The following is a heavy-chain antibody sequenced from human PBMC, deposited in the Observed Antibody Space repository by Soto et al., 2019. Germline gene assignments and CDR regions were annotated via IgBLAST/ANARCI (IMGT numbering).Heavy chain of an antibody. D-gene: IGHD2-2*01. V-gene: IGHV1-18*01. J-gene: IGHJ4*02. CDR3: ARDLGTGGYCSSTSCFKSEFFDY. CDR2: ISAYNGNT. Sequence: ASVKVSCKASGYTFTSYGISWVRQAPGQGLEWMGWISAYNGNTNYAQKLQGRVTMTTDTSTSTAYMELRSLRSDDTAVYYCARDLGTGGYCSSTSCFKSEFFDYWGQGTLVTVSS. CDR1: GYTFTSYG.